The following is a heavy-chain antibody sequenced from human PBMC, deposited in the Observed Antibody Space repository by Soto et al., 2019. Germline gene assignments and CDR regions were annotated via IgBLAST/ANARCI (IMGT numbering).Heavy chain of an antibody. J-gene: IGHJ4*02. CDR3: ASRYLEHCFSSGCSALYDW. CDR2: IRQDGSER. CDR1: GFSFSKLW. Sequence: GGSLRLSCAASGFSFSKLWMSWVRQSPGKGLEWVANIRQDGSERNYMDSVKGRFTISRDNGRNSLFLQMSSLRVEDTAVYYCASRYLEHCFSSGCSALYDWWGQGAQVTVSS. V-gene: IGHV3-7*05. D-gene: IGHD1-20*01.